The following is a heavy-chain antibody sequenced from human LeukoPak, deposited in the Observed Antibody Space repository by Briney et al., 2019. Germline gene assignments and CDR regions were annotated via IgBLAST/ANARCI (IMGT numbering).Heavy chain of an antibody. CDR3: ARDDYYDSSGYYPAGYYYGMDV. J-gene: IGHJ6*02. Sequence: GASVKVSCKASGYTFTSYGISWVRQAPGQGLEWMGWISAYNGNTNYAQKLRGRVTMTTDTSTSTAYMELRSLRSDDTAVYYCARDDYYDSSGYYPAGYYYGMDVWGQGTTVTVSS. CDR2: ISAYNGNT. V-gene: IGHV1-18*01. D-gene: IGHD3-22*01. CDR1: GYTFTSYG.